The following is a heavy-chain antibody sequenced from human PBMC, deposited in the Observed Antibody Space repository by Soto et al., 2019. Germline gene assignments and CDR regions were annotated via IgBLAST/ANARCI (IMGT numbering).Heavy chain of an antibody. CDR1: GFTFSNAW. J-gene: IGHJ6*02. D-gene: IGHD4-17*01. CDR3: TTVDPNYGDYYYYYYGMDV. Sequence: PGGSLRLSCAASGFTFSNAWMSWVRQAPGKGLEWVGRIKSKTDGGTTDYAAPVKGRFTISRDDSKNTLYLQMNSLKTEDTAVYYCTTVDPNYGDYYYYYYGMDVWGQGTTVTVS. CDR2: IKSKTDGGTT. V-gene: IGHV3-15*01.